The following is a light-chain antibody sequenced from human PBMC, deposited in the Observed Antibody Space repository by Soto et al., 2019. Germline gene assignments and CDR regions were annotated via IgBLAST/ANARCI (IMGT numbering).Light chain of an antibody. Sequence: QSVLTQPPSASGSPGQSVTISCAGTSSDVGGYNYVSWYQQHPGKAPTLIVYEVTKRPSGVPDRFSGSKSGNTASLTVSGLQAEDEADYYCNSYAGSDNFVVFGGGTKVTVL. CDR1: SSDVGGYNY. J-gene: IGLJ2*01. CDR2: EVT. CDR3: NSYAGSDNFVV. V-gene: IGLV2-8*01.